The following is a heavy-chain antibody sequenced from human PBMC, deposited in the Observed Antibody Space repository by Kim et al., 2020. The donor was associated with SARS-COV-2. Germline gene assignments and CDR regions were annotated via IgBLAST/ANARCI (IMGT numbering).Heavy chain of an antibody. CDR1: GGSISSSSYY. J-gene: IGHJ4*02. D-gene: IGHD5-18*01. V-gene: IGHV4-39*01. Sequence: SETLSLTCTVSGGSISSSSYYWGWIRQPPGKGLEWIGSIYYSGSTYYNPSLKSRVTISVDTSKNQFSLKLSSVTAADTAVYYCARQGTAMALDYWGQGTLVTGSS. CDR2: IYYSGST. CDR3: ARQGTAMALDY.